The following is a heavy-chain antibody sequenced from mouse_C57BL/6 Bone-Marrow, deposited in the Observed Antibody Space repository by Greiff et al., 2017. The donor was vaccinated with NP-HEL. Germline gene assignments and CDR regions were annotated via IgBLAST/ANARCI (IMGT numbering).Heavy chain of an antibody. Sequence: LLESGPGLVKPSQSLFLTCSITGFPITSGYYWIWIRQSPGKPLEWMGYITHSGETFYNPSLQSPISITRETSKNQFFLQLNSVTTEDTAMYYCAGDIYYGNWYFDVWGTGTTVTVSS. D-gene: IGHD2-1*01. CDR2: ITHSGET. J-gene: IGHJ1*03. CDR1: GFPITSGYY. CDR3: AGDIYYGNWYFDV. V-gene: IGHV12-3*01.